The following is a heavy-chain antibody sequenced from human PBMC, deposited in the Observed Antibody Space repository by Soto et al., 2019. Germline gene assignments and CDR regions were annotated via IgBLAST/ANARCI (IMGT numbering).Heavy chain of an antibody. Sequence: EVQLVESGGGFVQPGGSLRLSCVASRFSFTNAWMSWVRQAPGKGPEWVGRIKSKTDGGTADYAAPVKGRFTTSRDDSHNTRYLHMDNLKTEDTALYHCSRDIGIYCLDIWGQGTTVTVSS. CDR3: SRDIGIYCLDI. J-gene: IGHJ6*02. CDR2: IKSKTDGGTA. V-gene: IGHV3-15*01. D-gene: IGHD1-26*01. CDR1: RFSFTNAW.